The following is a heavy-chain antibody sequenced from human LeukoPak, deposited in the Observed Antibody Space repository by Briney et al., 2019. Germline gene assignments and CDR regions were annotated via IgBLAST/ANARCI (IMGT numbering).Heavy chain of an antibody. D-gene: IGHD6-19*01. V-gene: IGHV1-46*01. Sequence: ASVKVSCKASGYTFTSYYMHWVRQAPGQGLEWMGIINPSGGSTSYAQKFQGRVTMTRDTSTSIVYMELSSLRSEDTAVYYCARVGVAGHAVDYWGQGTLVTVSS. CDR1: GYTFTSYY. J-gene: IGHJ4*02. CDR2: INPSGGST. CDR3: ARVGVAGHAVDY.